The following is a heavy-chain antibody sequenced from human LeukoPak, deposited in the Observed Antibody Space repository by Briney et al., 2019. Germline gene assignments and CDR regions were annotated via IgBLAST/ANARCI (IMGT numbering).Heavy chain of an antibody. Sequence: SVKVSCKASGGTFSSYAISWVRQAPGQGLEWMGGIIPVFGTAIYAQNFQGRVTITADESTSTAYMELSSLRSEDTAVYYCARLTGTTKYFDSWGQGTLVTVSS. CDR1: GGTFSSYA. V-gene: IGHV1-69*01. CDR2: IIPVFGTA. CDR3: ARLTGTTKYFDS. D-gene: IGHD1-20*01. J-gene: IGHJ4*02.